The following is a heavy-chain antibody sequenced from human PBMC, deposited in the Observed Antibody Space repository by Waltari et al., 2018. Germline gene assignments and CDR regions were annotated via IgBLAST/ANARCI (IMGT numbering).Heavy chain of an antibody. J-gene: IGHJ4*02. Sequence: EVRLVEYGGGLVQPGGSLRLSCAASGFTFNNYWIHWGRYAPGKGLVWVAYVNNEGTHTAYVDAVKGRFTASRDNAKNTLYLQMNSLRVEDTVYYCARGGLAGATPDYWGQGTLVTVSS. D-gene: IGHD1-26*01. CDR3: ARGGLAGATPDY. CDR2: VNNEGTHT. V-gene: IGHV3-74*03. CDR1: GFTFNNYW.